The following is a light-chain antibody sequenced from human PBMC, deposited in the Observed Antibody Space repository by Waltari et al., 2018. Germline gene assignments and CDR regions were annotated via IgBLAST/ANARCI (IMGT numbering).Light chain of an antibody. V-gene: IGLV2-23*02. J-gene: IGLJ3*02. CDR3: CSYAGSSTWV. CDR1: NSDVGSYNF. CDR2: EVS. Sequence: QSALTQPASVSGSPGQSITIPCTGTNSDVGSYNFVSWYQQHPGKTPKLRIYEVSNRPSGVSNRFSGSKSGNTASLTISGLQAEDEADYHCCSYAGSSTWVLGGGTKLTVL.